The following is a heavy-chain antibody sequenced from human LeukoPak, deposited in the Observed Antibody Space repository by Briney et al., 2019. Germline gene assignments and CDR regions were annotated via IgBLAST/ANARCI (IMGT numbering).Heavy chain of an antibody. CDR3: ARRRDEGFDI. Sequence: ASVNVSFKASGYTFSYYYLHWVRQAPGQGLEWMGIINPSGGATNYAQKFQGRVTLTRDTSTGTVYMELSSLISEDTAVYYCARRRDEGFDICGAGRLLTVSS. J-gene: IGHJ3*02. CDR2: INPSGGAT. CDR1: GYTFSYYY. V-gene: IGHV1-46*01.